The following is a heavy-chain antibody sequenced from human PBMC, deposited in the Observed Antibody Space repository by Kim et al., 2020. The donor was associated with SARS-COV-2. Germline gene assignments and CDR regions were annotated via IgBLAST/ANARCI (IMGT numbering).Heavy chain of an antibody. V-gene: IGHV3-48*03. J-gene: IGHJ6*02. CDR2: ISSSGSTI. CDR3: ARDQGITIFGVVIMDYYYYGMDV. D-gene: IGHD3-3*01. Sequence: GGSLRLSCAASGFTFSSYEMNWVRQAPGKGLEWVSYISSSGSTIYYADYVKGRFTISRDNAKNSLYLQMNSLRAEDTAVYYCARDQGITIFGVVIMDYYYYGMDVWGQGTTVTVSS. CDR1: GFTFSSYE.